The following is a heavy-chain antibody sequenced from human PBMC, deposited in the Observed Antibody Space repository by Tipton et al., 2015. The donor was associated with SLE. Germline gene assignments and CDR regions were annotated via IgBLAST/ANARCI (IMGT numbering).Heavy chain of an antibody. V-gene: IGHV3-74*01. CDR2: LIGNGIDS. Sequence: SLRLSCVGSGFNFNTQWMHWVRQTPGKGLVWISLLIGNGIDSNYADSVRDRFGISRDNVNNALYLHMGSLTAEDTAMYYCVTQQMGNIYWGPGALVTVSP. CDR3: VTQQMGNIY. J-gene: IGHJ4*02. CDR1: GFNFNTQW. D-gene: IGHD5-24*01.